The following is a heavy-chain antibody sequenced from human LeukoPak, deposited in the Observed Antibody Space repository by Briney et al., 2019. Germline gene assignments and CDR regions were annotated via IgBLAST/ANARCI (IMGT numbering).Heavy chain of an antibody. CDR3: ARDRGGSGPTTTDY. Sequence: GGSLRLSCAASGFTFSSSWMHWVRQAPGKGLLWVSRINTDGGSTIYADSVEGRFITSRDNAKNTLYLQMNSLRAEDTAVYFCARDRGGSGPTTTDYWGQGALVTVSS. CDR1: GFTFSSSW. D-gene: IGHD6-19*01. J-gene: IGHJ4*02. V-gene: IGHV3-74*01. CDR2: INTDGGST.